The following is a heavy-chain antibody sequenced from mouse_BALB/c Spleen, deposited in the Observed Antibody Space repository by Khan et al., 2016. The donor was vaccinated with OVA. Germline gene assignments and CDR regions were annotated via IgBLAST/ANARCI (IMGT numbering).Heavy chain of an antibody. J-gene: IGHJ3*01. D-gene: IGHD4-1*01. CDR3: ASHLTGSFAY. CDR1: GFIFSSYS. CDR2: ISSGGDYT. V-gene: IGHV5-6*01. Sequence: EVELVDSGGDLVKPGGSLKLSCAASGFIFSSYSMSWVRQTPDKRLEWVATISSGGDYTYYPDSVKGRFTISRDDAKNTLYLQMSSLKSEDTAMYYCASHLTGSFAYWGQGTLVTVSA.